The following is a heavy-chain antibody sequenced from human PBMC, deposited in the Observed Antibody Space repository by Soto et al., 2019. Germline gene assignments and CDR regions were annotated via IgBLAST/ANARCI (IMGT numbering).Heavy chain of an antibody. CDR2: IYYSGST. Sequence: PSETLSLTCTVSGGSISSYYWSWIRQPPGKGLEWIGYIYYSGSTNYNPSLKSRVTISVDTSKNQFSLKLSSVTAADTAVYYCARSPPCSGGSCYSTGTFDYWGQGTLVTVSS. CDR1: GGSISSYY. J-gene: IGHJ4*02. V-gene: IGHV4-59*01. D-gene: IGHD2-15*01. CDR3: ARSPPCSGGSCYSTGTFDY.